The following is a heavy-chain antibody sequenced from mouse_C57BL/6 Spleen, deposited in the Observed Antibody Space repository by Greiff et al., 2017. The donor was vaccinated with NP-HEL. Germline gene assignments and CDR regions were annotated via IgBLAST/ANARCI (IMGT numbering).Heavy chain of an antibody. J-gene: IGHJ2*01. Sequence: VQLQQSGAELVKPGASVKMSCKASGYTFTSYWITWVKQRPGQGLEWIGDIYPGSGSTNYNEKFKSKATLTVDTSSSTAYMQLSSLTSEDSAVYYCARQGVTPYYFDDWGQGTTLTVSS. D-gene: IGHD2-2*01. V-gene: IGHV1-55*01. CDR3: ARQGVTPYYFDD. CDR1: GYTFTSYW. CDR2: IYPGSGST.